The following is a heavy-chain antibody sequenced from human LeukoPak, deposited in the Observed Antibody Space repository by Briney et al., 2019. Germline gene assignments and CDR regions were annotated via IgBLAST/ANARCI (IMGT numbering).Heavy chain of an antibody. CDR1: GFTFSSYW. J-gene: IGHJ4*02. Sequence: GGSLRLSCAASGFTFSSYWMNWVRQAPGKGLEWVANINQDGTEKFYVNSVKGRFTISRDNAKNSLYLQMNSLTGEDTAVYYCATSRTFDYWGQGTLVTVSS. CDR2: INQDGTEK. V-gene: IGHV3-7*01. D-gene: IGHD1-7*01. CDR3: ATSRTFDY.